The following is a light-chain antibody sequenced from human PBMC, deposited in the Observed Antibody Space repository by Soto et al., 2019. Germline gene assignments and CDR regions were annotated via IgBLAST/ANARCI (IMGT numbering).Light chain of an antibody. CDR3: QQSCRNLWT. CDR2: SAS. Sequence: DIQLTQSPSSLSSSVGDTVNITCRTSQSISIYLNWYQQKPGKAPKLLLYSASILQVGGPGRFSGSGSGTEFTLTLISLQPEDFATDYCQQSCRNLWTFGQGTKVEIK. V-gene: IGKV1-39*01. CDR1: QSISIY. J-gene: IGKJ1*01.